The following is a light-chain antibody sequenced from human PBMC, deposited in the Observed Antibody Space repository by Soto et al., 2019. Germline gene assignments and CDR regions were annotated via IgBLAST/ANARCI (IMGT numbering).Light chain of an antibody. CDR3: QQYGISPWT. Sequence: EVVLTQSPATLSLSPGERATLSCGASQSIISPYFAWYQHKPGLAPRLLIYDISKRATGIPDRFSGSGSGTDFTLTIGRVEPEDFVVYYCQQYGISPWTFGQGPKEELK. CDR1: QSIISPY. J-gene: IGKJ1*01. V-gene: IGKV3D-20*01. CDR2: DIS.